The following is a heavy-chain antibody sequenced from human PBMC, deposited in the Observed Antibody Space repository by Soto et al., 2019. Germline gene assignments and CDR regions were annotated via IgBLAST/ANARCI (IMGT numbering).Heavy chain of an antibody. CDR2: ISWNCGNT. CDR3: ARSPQCSSSNNCRAYLDY. Sequence: EVQLVESGGGLVQPGRSLRLSCAASGSTFANYAMHWIRQAPGKGLDGVSSISWNCGNTDYAGSVKGRFTISRDSAKNSLYLQLNSLRAEDTALYYCARSPQCSSSNNCRAYLDYGGQGTRVTVSS. V-gene: IGHV3-9*01. J-gene: IGHJ4*02. D-gene: IGHD2-2*01. CDR1: GSTFANYA.